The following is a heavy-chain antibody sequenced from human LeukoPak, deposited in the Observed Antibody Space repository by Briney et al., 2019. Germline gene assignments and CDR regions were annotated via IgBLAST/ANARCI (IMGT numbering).Heavy chain of an antibody. CDR1: GGSISSGSYY. V-gene: IGHV4-31*03. CDR2: IYYSGKT. Sequence: PSETLSLTCTVSGGSISSGSYYWSWIRQHPGKGLEWIGNIYYSGKTYYNPSLNSRVMISVDKSKNQFSLNLSSVTAADTAIYYCARDSSSYDSSGPLYWGQGTLVTVSS. D-gene: IGHD3-22*01. CDR3: ARDSSSYDSSGPLY. J-gene: IGHJ4*02.